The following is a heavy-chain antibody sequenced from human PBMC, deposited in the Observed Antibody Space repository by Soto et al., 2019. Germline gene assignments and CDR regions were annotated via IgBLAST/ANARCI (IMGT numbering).Heavy chain of an antibody. Sequence: QVQLQEAGPGLVKPSETLALNCSVSGASVSSGDYYWSWIRQPPGKGLEWIGYIYFSGATSYDPSLKRRVSISIDTFKNHFSLKLKSVTAADTAVYYCVRVHADDSSGYHLDYWGQGLLVSVSS. CDR2: IYFSGAT. J-gene: IGHJ4*02. V-gene: IGHV4-61*03. CDR3: VRVHADDSSGYHLDY. CDR1: GASVSSGDYY. D-gene: IGHD6-19*01.